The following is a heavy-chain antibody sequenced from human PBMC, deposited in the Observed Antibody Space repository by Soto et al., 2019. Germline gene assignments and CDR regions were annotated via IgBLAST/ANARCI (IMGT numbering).Heavy chain of an antibody. CDR2: IDPSDSYT. Sequence: GESLKISCKGSGYSFTSCWISWVRQMPGKGLEWMGRIDPSDSYTNYSPSFQGHVTISADKSISTAYLQWSSLKASDTAMYYCARQSDPDYYYYYGMDVWGQGTTVTVSS. J-gene: IGHJ6*02. CDR1: GYSFTSCW. V-gene: IGHV5-10-1*01. CDR3: ARQSDPDYYYYYGMDV.